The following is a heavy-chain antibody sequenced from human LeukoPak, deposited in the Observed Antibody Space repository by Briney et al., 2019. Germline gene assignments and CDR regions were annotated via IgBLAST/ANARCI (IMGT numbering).Heavy chain of an antibody. CDR1: GGSISSSSYY. Sequence: SETLSLTCTVSGGSISSSSYYWGWIRQPPGKGLDWIGSIYYSGSTYYNPSLKSRVTISVDTSKNQFSLKLSSVTAADTAVYYCARVYYDSSGYFDYWGQGTLVTVSS. CDR3: ARVYYDSSGYFDY. D-gene: IGHD3-22*01. CDR2: IYYSGST. V-gene: IGHV4-39*07. J-gene: IGHJ4*02.